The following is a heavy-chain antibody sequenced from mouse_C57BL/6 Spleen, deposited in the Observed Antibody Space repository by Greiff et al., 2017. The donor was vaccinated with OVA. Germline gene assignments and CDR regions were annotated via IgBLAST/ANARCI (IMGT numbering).Heavy chain of an antibody. CDR3: ARRVATGTGYAMDY. Sequence: EVQLQESGGGLVKPGGSLKLSCAASGFTFSDYGMHWVRQAPEKGLEWVAYICSGSCTIYYADTVKGRFPISRDHAKNTLFLQMTRLRSEDTAMYYGARRVATGTGYAMDYWGQGTSVTVSA. CDR2: ICSGSCTI. J-gene: IGHJ4*01. V-gene: IGHV5-17*01. CDR1: GFTFSDYG. D-gene: IGHD4-1*02.